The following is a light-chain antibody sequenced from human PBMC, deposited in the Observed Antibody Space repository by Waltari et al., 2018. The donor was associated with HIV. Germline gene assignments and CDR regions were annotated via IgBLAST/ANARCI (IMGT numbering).Light chain of an antibody. CDR2: HNT. J-gene: IGLJ2*01. V-gene: IGLV1-40*01. CDR1: RSNIGAGFD. Sequence: QSVLTQPPSVSGAPGQRVTIACTGTRSNIGAGFDVHWYQQIPGNAPNLLIYHNTIRPPGVPDRFSGSKSCTSASLAITGLQSEDEADYYCQSYDMSQSGSLVFGGGTKLTVL. CDR3: QSYDMSQSGSLV.